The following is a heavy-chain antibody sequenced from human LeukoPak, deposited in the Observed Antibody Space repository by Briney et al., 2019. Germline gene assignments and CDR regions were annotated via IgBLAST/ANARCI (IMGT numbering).Heavy chain of an antibody. J-gene: IGHJ5*02. Sequence: PGGSLRLSCAASGNYWMHWVRQAPGKGLEWVSAISGSGGSTYYADSVKGRFTISRDNSKNTLYLQMNSLRAEDTAVYYCAKDYDLLYSGPFWFDPWGQGTLVTVSS. CDR2: ISGSGGST. CDR1: GNYW. V-gene: IGHV3-23*01. D-gene: IGHD2-8*01. CDR3: AKDYDLLYSGPFWFDP.